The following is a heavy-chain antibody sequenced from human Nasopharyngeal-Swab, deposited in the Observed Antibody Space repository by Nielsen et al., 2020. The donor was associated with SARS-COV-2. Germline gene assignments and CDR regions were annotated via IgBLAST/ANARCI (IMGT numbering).Heavy chain of an antibody. CDR2: ISYDGSNK. J-gene: IGHJ6*03. CDR3: AKDVTIFGVVNYYMDV. CDR1: GFTFSSYG. V-gene: IGHV3-30*18. D-gene: IGHD3-3*01. Sequence: GGSLRLSCAASGFTFSSYGTHWVRQAPGKGLEWVAVISYDGSNKYYADSVKGRFTISRDNSKNTLYLQMNSLRAEDTAVYYCAKDVTIFGVVNYYMDVWGKGTTVTVSS.